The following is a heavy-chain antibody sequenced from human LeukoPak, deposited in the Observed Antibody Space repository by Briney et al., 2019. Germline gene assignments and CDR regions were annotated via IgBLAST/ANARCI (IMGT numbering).Heavy chain of an antibody. CDR2: IYSGGST. Sequence: GGSLRLSCAASGFTVSSNYMSWVRQAPGKGLEWVSVIYSGGSTYYAGSVKGRFTISRDNSKNTLYLQMNSLRAEDTAVYYCARDVTLDTAYEGVAFDIWGQGTMVTVSS. D-gene: IGHD5-18*01. CDR1: GFTVSSNY. V-gene: IGHV3-66*01. CDR3: ARDVTLDTAYEGVAFDI. J-gene: IGHJ3*02.